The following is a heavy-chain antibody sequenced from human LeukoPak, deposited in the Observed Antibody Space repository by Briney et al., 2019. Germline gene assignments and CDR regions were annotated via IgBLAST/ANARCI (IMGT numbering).Heavy chain of an antibody. CDR1: GFTFSSYE. D-gene: IGHD3-22*01. J-gene: IGHJ4*02. CDR2: ISDTGSTI. Sequence: GGSLRLSCAASGFTFSSYELSWVRQAPGKGLEWVSYISDTGSTIYYADSVEGRFTISRDNSKNSLYLQMNSLRTEDTALYYCAKDVYYYDSSGYLDYWGQGTLVTVSS. V-gene: IGHV3-48*03. CDR3: AKDVYYYDSSGYLDY.